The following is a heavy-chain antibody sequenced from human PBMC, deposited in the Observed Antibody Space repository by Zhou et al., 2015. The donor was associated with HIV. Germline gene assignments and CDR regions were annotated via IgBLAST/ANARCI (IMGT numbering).Heavy chain of an antibody. Sequence: QVQLVQSGAEVKKPGASVKVSCKASGYTFTGYYMHWVRQAPGQGLEWMGWINPNSGGTNYAQKFQGRVTMTRDTSISTAYMELSRLRSDDTAVYYCASYSPYSGSYGDAFDIWGQGTMVTVSS. CDR1: GYTFTGYY. CDR3: ASYSPYSGSYGDAFDI. D-gene: IGHD1-26*01. CDR2: INPNSGGT. J-gene: IGHJ3*02. V-gene: IGHV1-2*02.